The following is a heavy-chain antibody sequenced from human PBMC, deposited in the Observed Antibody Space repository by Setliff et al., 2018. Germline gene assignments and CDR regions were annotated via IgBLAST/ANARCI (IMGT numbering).Heavy chain of an antibody. CDR2: VYDTGST. CDR3: ARMTGFQYIDV. CDR1: TASMTYYY. V-gene: IGHV4-59*08. D-gene: IGHD3-3*01. J-gene: IGHJ6*03. Sequence: PSETLSLTCSVSTASMTYYYWSWIRQPPGKGLEWIGHVYDTGSTKYSPSLKGRVTISMDTSVNEFSLRLTSVTAADTGVYYCARMTGFQYIDVWDKGTTVTVSS.